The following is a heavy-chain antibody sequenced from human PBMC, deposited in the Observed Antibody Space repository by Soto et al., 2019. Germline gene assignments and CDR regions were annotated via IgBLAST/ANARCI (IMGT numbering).Heavy chain of an antibody. D-gene: IGHD3-10*01. CDR1: GGSISSSSYY. CDR2: IYYSGST. CDR3: ARLYYYGSGSLNP. Sequence: KTSETLSLTCTVSGGSISSSSYYWGWIRQPPGKGLEWIGSIYYSGSTYYNPSLKSRVTISVDTSKNQFSLKLSSVTAADTAVYYCARLYYYGSGSLNPWGQGTLVTVYS. J-gene: IGHJ5*02. V-gene: IGHV4-39*01.